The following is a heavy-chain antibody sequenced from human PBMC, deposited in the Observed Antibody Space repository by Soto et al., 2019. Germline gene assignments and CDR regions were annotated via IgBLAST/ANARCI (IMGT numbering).Heavy chain of an antibody. J-gene: IGHJ4*02. D-gene: IGHD2-15*01. V-gene: IGHV1-46*01. CDR3: ARDPYCSGGSCYSEKFDY. CDR2: INPSGGST. Sequence: GASVKVPCKASGYTFTSYYMHWVRQAPGQGLEWMGIINPSGGSTSYAQKFQGRVTMTRDTSTSTVYMELSSLRSEDTAVYYCARDPYCSGGSCYSEKFDYWGQGTLVTVSS. CDR1: GYTFTSYY.